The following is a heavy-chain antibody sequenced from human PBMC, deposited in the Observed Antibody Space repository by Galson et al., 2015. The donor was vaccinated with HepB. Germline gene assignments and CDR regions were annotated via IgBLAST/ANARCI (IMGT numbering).Heavy chain of an antibody. CDR1: GFTFSSYS. Sequence: SLRLSCAASGFTFSSYSMNWVRQAPGKGLEWVSYISSSSSTIYYADSVKGRFTISRDNAKNSLYLQMNSLRDEDTAVYYCARTGPGYSSGWWFPPSFDYWGQGTLVTVSS. D-gene: IGHD6-19*01. CDR3: ARTGPGYSSGWWFPPSFDY. J-gene: IGHJ4*02. CDR2: ISSSSSTI. V-gene: IGHV3-48*02.